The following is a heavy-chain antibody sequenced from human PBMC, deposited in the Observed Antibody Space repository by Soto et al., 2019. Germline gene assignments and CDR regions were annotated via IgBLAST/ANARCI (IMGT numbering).Heavy chain of an antibody. CDR3: ATATLYGDYVRYFDY. D-gene: IGHD4-17*01. CDR1: GYTLTELS. J-gene: IGHJ4*02. CDR2: FDPEDGET. Sequence: ASVKVSCKVSGYTLTELSMHWVRQAPGKGLGWMGGFDPEDGETIYAQKFQGRVTMTEDTSTDTAYMELSSLRSEDTAVYYCATATLYGDYVRYFDYWGQGTLVTVAS. V-gene: IGHV1-24*01.